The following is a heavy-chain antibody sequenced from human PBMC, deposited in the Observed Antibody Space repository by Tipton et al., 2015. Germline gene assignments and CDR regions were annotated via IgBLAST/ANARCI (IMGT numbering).Heavy chain of an antibody. CDR1: AGSISSSFW. D-gene: IGHD3-22*01. Sequence: TLSLTCTVSAGSISSSFWWSWVRQPPGKGLEWIAEIYHSGSTNYNPSLKSRLTMSVDTSKNGFSLKLTSVTAADTALYYCARVGRYFDSPGYSHWFDPWGQGTLVSVSS. V-gene: IGHV4-4*02. J-gene: IGHJ5*02. CDR3: ARVGRYFDSPGYSHWFDP. CDR2: IYHSGST.